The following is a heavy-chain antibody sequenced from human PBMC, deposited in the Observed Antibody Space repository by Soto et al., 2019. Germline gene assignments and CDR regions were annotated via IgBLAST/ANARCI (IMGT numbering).Heavy chain of an antibody. CDR1: GFTFSSYA. V-gene: IGHV3-23*01. D-gene: IGHD6-25*01. J-gene: IGHJ4*02. CDR3: ASGGNPIAV. Sequence: GGSLRLSCATSGFTFSSYAMVWVRQAAEKGLEWVASISNNGDTAYYADSVKGRFTISRGNSENTLYLQMNGLGADDTALYYCASGGNPIAVWGQGTLDPVSS. CDR2: ISNNGDTA.